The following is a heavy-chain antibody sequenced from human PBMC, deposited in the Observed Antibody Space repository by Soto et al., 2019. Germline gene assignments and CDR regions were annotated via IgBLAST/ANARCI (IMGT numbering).Heavy chain of an antibody. J-gene: IGHJ4*02. CDR2: VYHSGST. Sequence: SETLSLTCAVCGASISTNNWWSWVRRPPGKGLEWIGEVYHSGSTNCNPSLKSRVTISIDKSKNQFSLRLTSMTAADTAVYYCAVPGAGDFDYWSQGTLVTVSS. CDR3: AVPGAGDFDY. V-gene: IGHV4-4*02. D-gene: IGHD6-13*01. CDR1: GASISTNNW.